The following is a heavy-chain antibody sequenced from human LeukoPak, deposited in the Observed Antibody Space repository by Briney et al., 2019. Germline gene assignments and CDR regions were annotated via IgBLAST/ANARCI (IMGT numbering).Heavy chain of an antibody. V-gene: IGHV4-61*02. CDR3: ARGYYPYNWFDP. D-gene: IGHD3-10*01. J-gene: IGHJ5*02. CDR2: IYTSGST. Sequence: SQTLSLTCTVSGGSISSGSYYWSWLRQPAGKGLEWIERIYTSGSTNYNPSLKSRVTISVDTSKNQFSLKLSSVTAADTAVYYCARGYYPYNWFDPWGQGTLVTVSS. CDR1: GGSISSGSYY.